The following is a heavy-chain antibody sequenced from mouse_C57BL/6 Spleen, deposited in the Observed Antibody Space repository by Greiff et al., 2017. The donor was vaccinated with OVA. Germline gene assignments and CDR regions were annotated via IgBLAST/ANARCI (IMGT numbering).Heavy chain of an antibody. J-gene: IGHJ2*01. Sequence: DVQLVESGGDLVKPGGSLKLSCAASGFTFSSYGMSWVRQTPDKRLEWVATISSGGSYTYYPDSVKGRFTISRDNAKNTLYLQMSSLKSEDTAMYYCARQRGVTTVVATKNYFDYWGQGTTLTVSS. D-gene: IGHD1-1*01. CDR3: ARQRGVTTVVATKNYFDY. CDR1: GFTFSSYG. CDR2: ISSGGSYT. V-gene: IGHV5-6*01.